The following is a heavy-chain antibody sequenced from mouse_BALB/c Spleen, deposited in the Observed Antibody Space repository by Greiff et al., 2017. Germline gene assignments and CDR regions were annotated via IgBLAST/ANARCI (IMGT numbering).Heavy chain of an antibody. CDR1: GYTFTDYA. D-gene: IGHD1-1*01. J-gene: IGHJ4*01. V-gene: IGHV1S137*01. CDR3: AAYYGSSYHAMDY. Sequence: QVHVKQSGAELVRPGVSVKISCKGSGYTFTDYAMHWVKQSHAKSLEWIGVISTYYGDASYNQKFKGKATMTVDKSSSTAYMELARLTSEDSAIYYCAAYYGSSYHAMDYWGQGTSVTVSS. CDR2: ISTYYGDA.